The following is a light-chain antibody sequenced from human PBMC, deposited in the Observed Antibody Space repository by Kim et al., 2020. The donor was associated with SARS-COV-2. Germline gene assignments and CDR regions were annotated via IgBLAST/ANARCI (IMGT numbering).Light chain of an antibody. V-gene: IGKV1-39*01. CDR1: QTINNY. CDR2: TTS. J-gene: IGKJ4*01. CDR3: QQGYSTLVT. Sequence: ASVGDSVTITCRASQTINNYLNWYQQKPGKAPKLLIYTTSNLQSGVPSRFSGSGSGTDFTLTISSLQPEDFASYFCQQGYSTLVTFGGGTKVDIK.